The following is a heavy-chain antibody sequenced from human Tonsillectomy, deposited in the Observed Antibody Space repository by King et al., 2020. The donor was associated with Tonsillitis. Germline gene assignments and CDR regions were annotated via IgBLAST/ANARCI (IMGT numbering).Heavy chain of an antibody. J-gene: IGHJ5*02. V-gene: IGHV4-31*03. CDR1: GGAFSGAADY. D-gene: IGHD2-15*01. Sequence: VQLQESGPGLVKPSQTLSLTCTGSGGAFSGAADYWSWIPQHPGKGLEWIGYIYSSDHTYYNPSLNSRLTISIATSKNQFLLKLTSVTAADTAVYYCGRYEGGVFDAWGQGTLVTVSS. CDR3: GRYEGGVFDA. CDR2: IYSSDHT.